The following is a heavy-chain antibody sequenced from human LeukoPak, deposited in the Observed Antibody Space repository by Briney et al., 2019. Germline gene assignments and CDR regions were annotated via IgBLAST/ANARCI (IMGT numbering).Heavy chain of an antibody. CDR2: ISGRGNRT. Sequence: PGGSLRLSCAASGFTFSSYAMSWVRQAPGKGLEWVSSISGRGNRTYYADSVKGRFTISRDNSKNTLFLQMNSLRAEDTAVYYCAKNLYCGGGSCYPSALGMDVWGQGTTVTVSS. CDR1: GFTFSSYA. J-gene: IGHJ6*02. V-gene: IGHV3-23*01. CDR3: AKNLYCGGGSCYPSALGMDV. D-gene: IGHD2-15*01.